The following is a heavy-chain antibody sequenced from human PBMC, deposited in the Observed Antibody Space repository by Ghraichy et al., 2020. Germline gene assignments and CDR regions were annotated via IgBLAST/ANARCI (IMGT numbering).Heavy chain of an antibody. Sequence: SETLSLTCTVSGDSVSSDAYYWSWLRHPPGKGLEWIGYIFHRGSTYYNPSLKSRITISVDTSKNQFSLKLRSVTAADTTMYYCARESYDKRGGYWYYFDRWGQGTLVIVSS. D-gene: IGHD3-22*01. V-gene: IGHV4-31*03. CDR2: IFHRGST. CDR1: GDSVSSDAYY. J-gene: IGHJ4*02. CDR3: ARESYDKRGGYWYYFDR.